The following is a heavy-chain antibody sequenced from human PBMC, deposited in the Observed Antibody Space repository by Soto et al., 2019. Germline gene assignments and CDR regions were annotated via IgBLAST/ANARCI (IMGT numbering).Heavy chain of an antibody. CDR2: IYHSGFT. CDR3: ARLGGSYAVPHFDY. D-gene: IGHD1-26*01. Sequence: PSETLSLTCAVSGGSISSGGYSWSWIRQPPGKGLEWIGYIYHSGFTYNNPSLKSRVTISVDRSKNQFSLKLSSVTAADTAVYYCARLGGSYAVPHFDYWGQGTLVTVSS. J-gene: IGHJ4*02. V-gene: IGHV4-30-2*01. CDR1: GGSISSGGYS.